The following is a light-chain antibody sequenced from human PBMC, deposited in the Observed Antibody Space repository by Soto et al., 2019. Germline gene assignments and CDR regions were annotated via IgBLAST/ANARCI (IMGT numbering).Light chain of an antibody. CDR2: GAS. J-gene: IGKJ1*01. Sequence: EIVMTQSPATLSVSPGERATLSCRANQSVGSNLAWYQLKPGQAPRLLIYGASTRATGIPARFSGSGSGTDFTLTISSLLSEDFAIYFCQQYNNWPPDRTFGQGTKVEIK. CDR1: QSVGSN. CDR3: QQYNNWPPDRT. V-gene: IGKV3-15*01.